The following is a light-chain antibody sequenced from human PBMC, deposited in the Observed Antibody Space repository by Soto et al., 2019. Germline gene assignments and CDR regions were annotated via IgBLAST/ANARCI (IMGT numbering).Light chain of an antibody. V-gene: IGKV1-9*01. CDR2: AAS. Sequence: DIQLTQSPSFLSASVGDRVTVTCRASQTINDYLAWFQQKEGKAPELLIYAASTLQGGVPSRFSGHGFGIEFTLTISSLQPEDFATYYCQQLRAYPHTFGQGTKLEIK. CDR3: QQLRAYPHT. J-gene: IGKJ2*01. CDR1: QTINDY.